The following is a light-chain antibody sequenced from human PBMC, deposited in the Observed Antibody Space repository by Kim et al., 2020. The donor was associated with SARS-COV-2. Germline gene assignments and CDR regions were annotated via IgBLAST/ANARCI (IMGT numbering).Light chain of an antibody. Sequence: LHPGEGATLSCRASQGVGNSLAWYRQKPGQAPRLLIYDTSNRATGIPARFSGSGSGTDFTLTISSLEPEDFTVYYCQQRSNWPPYFGQGTRLEIK. J-gene: IGKJ5*01. V-gene: IGKV3-11*01. CDR1: QGVGNS. CDR3: QQRSNWPPY. CDR2: DTS.